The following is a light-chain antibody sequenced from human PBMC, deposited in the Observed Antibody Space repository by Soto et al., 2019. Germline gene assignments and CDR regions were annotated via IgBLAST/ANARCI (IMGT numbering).Light chain of an antibody. V-gene: IGKV3-11*01. CDR1: QSVSSY. Sequence: EIVLTQSPATLSLSPGERATLSCRASQSVSSYLDWYQQKPGQAPRLLIYDASNRATGIPARFSGSGSGTDFTLTISSLEPEDFAVYYCQQRSNWQGLTFGGGTKVEIK. J-gene: IGKJ4*01. CDR2: DAS. CDR3: QQRSNWQGLT.